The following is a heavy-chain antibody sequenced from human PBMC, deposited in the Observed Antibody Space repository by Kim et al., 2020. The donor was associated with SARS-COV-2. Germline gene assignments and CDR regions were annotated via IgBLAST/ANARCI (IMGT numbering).Heavy chain of an antibody. J-gene: IGHJ6*01. D-gene: IGHD3-3*01. CDR3: ARDTITIFANYYYGMDV. CDR1: GGSFSGYY. Sequence: SETLSLTCAVYGGSFSGYYWSWIRQPPGKGLEWIGEINHSGSTNYNPSLKSRVTISVDTSKNQFSLKLSSVTAADTAVYYCARDTITIFANYYYGMDVWG. V-gene: IGHV4-34*01. CDR2: INHSGST.